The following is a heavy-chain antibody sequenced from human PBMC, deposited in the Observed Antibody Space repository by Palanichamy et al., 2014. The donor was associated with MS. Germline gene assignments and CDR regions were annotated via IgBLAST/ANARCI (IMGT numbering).Heavy chain of an antibody. CDR2: IYSSGST. V-gene: IGHV4-4*07. J-gene: IGHJ6*02. CDR1: GGSISTYY. CDR3: ARTDRDYYAMDV. Sequence: QVQLQESGPGLVKPSETLSLTCTVSGGSISTYYWNWIRQPAGKGLEWIGHIYSSGSTNYNPPLKSRVTMSLDTSRNQFSLNLSSVTAADTSVYYCARTDRDYYAMDVWGQGTPVTVSS. D-gene: IGHD3-16*02.